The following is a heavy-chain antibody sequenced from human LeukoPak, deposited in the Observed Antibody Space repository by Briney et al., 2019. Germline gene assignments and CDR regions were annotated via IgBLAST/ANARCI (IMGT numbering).Heavy chain of an antibody. CDR3: ATKQWLAPPPDS. J-gene: IGHJ4*02. CDR2: INTDGTVT. Sequence: GGSLRHSCAASGFTSSKYWLLWVRQALGKGLESVSRINTDGTVTTYADSVKGRLTVSRDNADNTMFLQMNSVRDEDTAVYYCATKQWLAPPPDSWGQGTPVTVSS. V-gene: IGHV3-74*01. CDR1: GFTSSKYW. D-gene: IGHD6-19*01.